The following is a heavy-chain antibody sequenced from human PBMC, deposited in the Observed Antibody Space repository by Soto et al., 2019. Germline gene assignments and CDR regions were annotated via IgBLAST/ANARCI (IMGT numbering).Heavy chain of an antibody. CDR1: GAALNSGNYY. CDR3: ARLRIATNNYKWFDP. Sequence: PSETLSLTCSVSGAALNSGNYYWSGIRHVPGKGLEWIGHIYVTGPVDYNPSLRDRITISQDTSERQFSLNLRLVTAADTAVYYCARLRIATNNYKWFDPWGQGTLVTVSS. D-gene: IGHD2-21*01. V-gene: IGHV4-31*03. CDR2: IYVTGPV. J-gene: IGHJ5*02.